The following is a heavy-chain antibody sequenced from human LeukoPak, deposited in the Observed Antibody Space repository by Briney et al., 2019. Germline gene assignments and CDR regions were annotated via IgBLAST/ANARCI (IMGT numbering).Heavy chain of an antibody. J-gene: IGHJ4*02. Sequence: SETLSLTCTVSGGSISSSSYYWGWIRQPPGKGLEWIGSIYYSGSTYYNPSLKSRVTISVDTSKNQFSLKLSSATAADTAVYYCARGPHYYFDYWGQGTLVTVSS. CDR1: GGSISSSSYY. CDR2: IYYSGST. CDR3: ARGPHYYFDY. V-gene: IGHV4-39*07.